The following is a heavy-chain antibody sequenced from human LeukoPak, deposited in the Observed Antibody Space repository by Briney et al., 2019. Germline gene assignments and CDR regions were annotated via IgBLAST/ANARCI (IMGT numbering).Heavy chain of an antibody. J-gene: IGHJ4*02. Sequence: GGSLKLSCAASGFTLSDSIIHWVRQASGKGLEWVGRIRSKTNNYATAYAASVNGRFTISRDDSENTAYLQMNTLKTEDTAVYYCTRQDCSGGPCSFVDYWGQGTLVTVSS. D-gene: IGHD2-15*01. CDR3: TRQDCSGGPCSFVDY. CDR1: GFTLSDSI. V-gene: IGHV3-73*01. CDR2: IRSKTNNYAT.